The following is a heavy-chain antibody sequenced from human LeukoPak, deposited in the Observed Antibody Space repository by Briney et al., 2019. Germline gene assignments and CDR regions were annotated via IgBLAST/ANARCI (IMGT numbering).Heavy chain of an antibody. CDR2: ISGSGGST. J-gene: IGHJ4*02. D-gene: IGHD3-10*01. Sequence: GGSLRLSCAASVFTLSSYSMRWVRQARGKGLEWVSAISGSGGSTYYADSVKGRFTISRDNSKNTLYLQMNSLRAEDTAVYYCAKVRVDYWGQGTLVTVSS. V-gene: IGHV3-23*01. CDR1: VFTLSSYS. CDR3: AKVRVDY.